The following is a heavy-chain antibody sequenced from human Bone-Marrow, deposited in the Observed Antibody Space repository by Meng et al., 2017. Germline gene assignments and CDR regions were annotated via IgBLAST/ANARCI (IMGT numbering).Heavy chain of an antibody. J-gene: IGHJ6*02. V-gene: IGHV5-51*01. Sequence: GGSLRLSCKGSGYSFTSYWIGWVRQMPGKGLEWMGIIYPGDSDTRYSPSFQGQVTISADKSISTAYLQWSSLKASDTAMYYCARLSYDILTGYYDRNYYYYGMDVWGQGTTVTVSS. CDR1: GYSFTSYW. D-gene: IGHD3-9*01. CDR3: ARLSYDILTGYYDRNYYYYGMDV. CDR2: IYPGDSDT.